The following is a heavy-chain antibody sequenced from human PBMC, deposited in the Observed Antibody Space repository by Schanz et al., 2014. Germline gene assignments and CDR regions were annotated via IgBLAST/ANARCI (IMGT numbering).Heavy chain of an antibody. CDR1: GYTFTTYY. V-gene: IGHV1-46*01. Sequence: QVQLLQSGAEVKKPGASMKVSCKASGYTFTTYYMLWVRQAPGQGLEWMGIVNPSVRGTHFAREFQGRVTMTTDTSTSTAYMELRSLRSDDTAVYYCARGFDCWDRWGQGTLVIVSS. J-gene: IGHJ4*02. CDR2: VNPSVRGT. D-gene: IGHD3-3*01. CDR3: ARGFDCWDR.